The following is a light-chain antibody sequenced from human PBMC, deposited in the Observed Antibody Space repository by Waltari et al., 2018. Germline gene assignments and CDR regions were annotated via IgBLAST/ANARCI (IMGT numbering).Light chain of an antibody. CDR2: KAN. V-gene: IGLV8-61*01. CDR1: SRSVSTTSY. J-gene: IGLJ3*02. CDR3: LMYMGSGIWV. Sequence: QTVVTQEPSSSLSPGGTVPLTCAFSSRSVSTTSYASWYQPTPSQAPRTLVYKANTRSSGVPDRFSGSILGNKAALTIAGAQADDESNYYCLMYMGSGIWVFGGGTKLTVL.